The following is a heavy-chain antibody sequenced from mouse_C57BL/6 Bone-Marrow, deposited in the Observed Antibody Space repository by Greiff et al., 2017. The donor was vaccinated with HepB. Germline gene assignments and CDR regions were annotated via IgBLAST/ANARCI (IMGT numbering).Heavy chain of an antibody. J-gene: IGHJ3*01. D-gene: IGHD1-1*01. CDR1: GFNIKNTY. CDR3: ARAYYGSSYPFAY. V-gene: IGHV14-3*01. CDR2: IDPANGNT. Sequence: EVNLVESVAELVRPGASVKLSCTASGFNIKNTYMHWVKQRPEQGLEWIGRIDPANGNTKYAPKFQGKATITADTSSNTAYLQLSSLTSEDTAIYYCARAYYGSSYPFAYWGQGTLVTVSA.